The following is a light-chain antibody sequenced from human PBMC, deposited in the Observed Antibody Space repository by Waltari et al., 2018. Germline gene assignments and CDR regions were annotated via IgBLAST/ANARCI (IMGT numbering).Light chain of an antibody. CDR3: MQSLQTLWT. J-gene: IGKJ1*01. CDR1: QSLLHSNGYNY. V-gene: IGKV2-28*01. Sequence: DIVVTQSPLSLPVTPGEPASISCSSSQSLLHSNGYNYLDWYLQKPGQSPQLLIYLGSNRASGVPDRFSGSGSGTDFTLKISRVEAEDVGVYYCMQSLQTLWTFGQGTKVEI. CDR2: LGS.